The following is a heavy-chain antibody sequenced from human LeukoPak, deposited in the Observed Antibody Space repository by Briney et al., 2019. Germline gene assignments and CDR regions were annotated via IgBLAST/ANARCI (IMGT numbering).Heavy chain of an antibody. V-gene: IGHV3-23*01. J-gene: IGHJ3*02. CDR3: AKDPSAFDI. CDR2: ISGSGGST. Sequence: GALRLSWAASGFTFSSYGMSWVRQAPGKGLEWVSAISGSGGSTYYADSVKGRFTISRDNSKNTLYLQMNSLRAEDTAVYYCAKDPSAFDIWGQGTMVTVSS. CDR1: GFTFSSYG.